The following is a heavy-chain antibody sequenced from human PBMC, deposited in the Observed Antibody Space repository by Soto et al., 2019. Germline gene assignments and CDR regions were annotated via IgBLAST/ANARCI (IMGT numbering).Heavy chain of an antibody. D-gene: IGHD3-10*01. CDR1: GGSISSSSYY. CDR3: ACFFSGDNSFVFYSYGMDV. V-gene: IGHV4-39*02. J-gene: IGHJ6*02. Sequence: QLQLQESGPGLVKPSETLSLTCTVSGGSISSSSYYWGWIRQPPGKGLEWIGSIFYSGSTYYNPPLKGRAPTSVHTSRNHFPRMLSCGTAADTAVYYCACFFSGDNSFVFYSYGMDVWGQGTTVTVSS. CDR2: IFYSGST.